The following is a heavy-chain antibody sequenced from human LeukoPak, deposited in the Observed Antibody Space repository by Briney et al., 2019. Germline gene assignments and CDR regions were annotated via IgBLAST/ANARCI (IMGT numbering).Heavy chain of an antibody. CDR2: INHSGST. D-gene: IGHD4-17*01. J-gene: IGHJ5*02. Sequence: SETLSLTCAVYGGSFSGYYWSWIRQPPGKGLEWIGEINHSGSTNYNPSLKSRVTISVDTSKNQFSLKLSSVTAADTAVYYCARGPTTVTTFGFDPWGQGTLVTVSS. CDR3: ARGPTTVTTFGFDP. V-gene: IGHV4-34*01. CDR1: GGSFSGYY.